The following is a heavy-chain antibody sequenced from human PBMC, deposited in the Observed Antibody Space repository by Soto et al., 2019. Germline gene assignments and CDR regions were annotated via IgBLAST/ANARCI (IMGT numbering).Heavy chain of an antibody. D-gene: IGHD1-26*01. V-gene: IGHV4-4*07. J-gene: IGHJ6*02. CDR1: CDSIVRFY. CDR3: ARDLSGTGLDI. Sequence: KTSETLSLTCNFSCDSIVRFYWSWIRQSAEKGLEWIGRVYSTGGTAYNPALKGRVTISLDRSNNHVSLEMNSVTAADTAVYFCARDLSGTGLDIWGRGTRVTVSS. CDR2: VYSTGGT.